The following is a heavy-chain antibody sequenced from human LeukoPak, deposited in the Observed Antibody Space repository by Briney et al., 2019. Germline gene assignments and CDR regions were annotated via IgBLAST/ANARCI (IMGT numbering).Heavy chain of an antibody. CDR1: GYRFTSYW. D-gene: IGHD3-9*01. Sequence: GKSLKISCKSSGYRFTSYWIGWVGQMPGKDVEWMGIIYPGDSDTRYSPSFQGQLTISADKSISTAYLQWSSLKASDTAIYYCARRGLLMESPMDVWGQGTTVTVYS. J-gene: IGHJ6*02. CDR2: IYPGDSDT. V-gene: IGHV5-51*01. CDR3: ARRGLLMESPMDV.